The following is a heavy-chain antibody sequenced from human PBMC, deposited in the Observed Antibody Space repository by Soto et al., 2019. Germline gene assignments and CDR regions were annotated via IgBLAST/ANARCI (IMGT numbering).Heavy chain of an antibody. J-gene: IGHJ6*02. CDR1: GDSVSSNSAA. V-gene: IGHV6-1*01. CDR2: TYYRSKWYN. CDR3: ARDSSSWYRVGYYGMDV. Sequence: SQTLSLTCAISGDSVSSNSAAWNWIRQSPSRGLEWLGRTYYRSKWYNDYAVSVKSRITINPDTSKNQFSLQLNSVTPEDTAVYYCARDSSSWYRVGYYGMDVWGQGTTVTVSS. D-gene: IGHD6-13*01.